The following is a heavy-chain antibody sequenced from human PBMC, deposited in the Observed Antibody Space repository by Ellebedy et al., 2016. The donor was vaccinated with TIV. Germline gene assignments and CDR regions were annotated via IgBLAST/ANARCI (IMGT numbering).Heavy chain of an antibody. D-gene: IGHD1-26*01. CDR1: GCTFNSFA. Sequence: GESLKIYCVASGCTFNSFAMSWVRQAPGKGLEWVSTISNSGESTNNADSGKGRFTISRDNSKNTLYLQMNGLRAEDTAVYYCAKDRIVGARKFDDWGQGTLVTVSS. CDR2: ISNSGEST. CDR3: AKDRIVGARKFDD. V-gene: IGHV3-23*01. J-gene: IGHJ4*02.